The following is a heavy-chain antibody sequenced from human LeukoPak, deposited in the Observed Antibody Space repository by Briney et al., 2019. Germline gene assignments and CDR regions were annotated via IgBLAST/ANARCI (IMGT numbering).Heavy chain of an antibody. CDR3: AREAPLWSGSNYYYYMDV. CDR1: GGSFISSY. J-gene: IGHJ6*03. V-gene: IGHV4-59*01. Sequence: PSETLSLTCTVSGGSFISSYWSWIRQPPGKGLEWLGYIYHDGSAKYNPALKRQVTITVDTSKSQFSLKLSSVSAADTAVYYCAREAPLWSGSNYYYYMDVWGKGTTVTVSS. D-gene: IGHD3-3*01. CDR2: IYHDGSA.